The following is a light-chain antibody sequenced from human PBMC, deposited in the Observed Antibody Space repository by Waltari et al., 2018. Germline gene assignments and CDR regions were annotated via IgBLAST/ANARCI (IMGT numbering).Light chain of an antibody. CDR1: ALPKQN. J-gene: IGLJ3*02. Sequence: SYELTQPPPVSVSPGQTARITCSGDALPKQNAYWYQRKPGQAPVRVIYKDSERPSRIPERFSGSSSGTTVTLTISGVQAEDEADYYCQSADSSGTYWVFGGGTKLTVL. V-gene: IGLV3-25*03. CDR3: QSADSSGTYWV. CDR2: KDS.